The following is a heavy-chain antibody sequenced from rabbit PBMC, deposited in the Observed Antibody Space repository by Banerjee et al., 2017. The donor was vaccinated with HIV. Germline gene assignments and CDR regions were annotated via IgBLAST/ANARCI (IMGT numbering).Heavy chain of an antibody. CDR2: IYSGSSGST. CDR3: ARDLAGVIGWNFGL. CDR1: GFTISSVYW. Sequence: QSLEESGGGLVKPGASLTLTCTASGFTISSVYWICWVRQAPGKGLEWIACIYSGSSGSTNYASWAKGRITVSKTSSTTVTLQMTSLTGADTATYFCARDLAGVIGWNFGLWGPGTLVTVS. V-gene: IGHV1S40*01. D-gene: IGHD4-1*01. J-gene: IGHJ4*01.